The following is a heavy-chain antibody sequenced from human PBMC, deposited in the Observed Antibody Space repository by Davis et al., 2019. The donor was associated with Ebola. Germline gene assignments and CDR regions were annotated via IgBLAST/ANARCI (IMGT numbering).Heavy chain of an antibody. V-gene: IGHV1-8*01. CDR1: GYTFTSYD. Sequence: ASVKVSCKASGYTFTSYDINWVRQATGQGPEWMGWMNPNSGNTGYAQKFQGRVTMTRNTSISTAYMELSSLRSEDTAVYYCASGLWGSRGMDVWGKGTTVTVSS. CDR3: ASGLWGSRGMDV. CDR2: MNPNSGNT. J-gene: IGHJ6*04. D-gene: IGHD3-16*01.